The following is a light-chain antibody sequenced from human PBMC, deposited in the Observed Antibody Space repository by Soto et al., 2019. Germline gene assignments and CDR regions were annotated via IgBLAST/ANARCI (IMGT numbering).Light chain of an antibody. CDR1: QSVTSSS. CDR3: QQYGSSPRT. CDR2: GAS. V-gene: IGKV3-20*01. Sequence: EIVLTQFPGTLSLSPGERATLSCRARQSVTSSSLAWYQQKVGRAPRVLIYGASNRATGIPDRFSGSGSGTDFTLTITGLEPEDFAVYYCQQYGSSPRTFGQGTRLEIK. J-gene: IGKJ5*01.